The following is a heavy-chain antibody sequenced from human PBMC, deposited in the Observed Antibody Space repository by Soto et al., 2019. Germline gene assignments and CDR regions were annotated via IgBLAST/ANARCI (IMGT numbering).Heavy chain of an antibody. CDR3: ARSGGGAAGTGPFQF. J-gene: IGHJ1*01. D-gene: IGHD6-13*01. CDR1: GFTFSSYS. CDR2: LSSSSSYI. Sequence: EVQLVESGGGLVKPGGSLRLSCAASGFTFSSYSMNWVRQAPGKGLEWVSTLSSSSSYIYYADSVKGRFTISRDNAKNSLYLQMNSLRAEDTAVYYCARSGGGAAGTGPFQFWGQGTLVTVSS. V-gene: IGHV3-21*01.